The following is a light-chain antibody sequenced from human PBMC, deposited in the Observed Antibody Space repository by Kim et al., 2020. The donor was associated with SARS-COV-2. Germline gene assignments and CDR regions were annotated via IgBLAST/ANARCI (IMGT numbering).Light chain of an antibody. V-gene: IGLV6-57*03. J-gene: IGLJ2*01. CDR3: QSYDRTTVI. Sequence: GKTVTISCTRSSGSIAGNFVQWYQQRPGSAPTNVIYEDIQRPSGVPDRFSGSIDSSSNSASPTISGLRTEDEATYYCQSYDRTTVIFGGGTQLTVL. CDR2: EDI. CDR1: SGSIAGNF.